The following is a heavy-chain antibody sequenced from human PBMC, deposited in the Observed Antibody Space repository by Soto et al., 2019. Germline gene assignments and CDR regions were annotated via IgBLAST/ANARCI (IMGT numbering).Heavy chain of an antibody. J-gene: IGHJ4*02. CDR3: ARDKSGWYDY. V-gene: IGHV4-39*02. Sequence: SETLSLTCNVSGGSISTSRSYWAWIRQPPGKGLEWLANIFYSGSTYYNPSLASRVTVSVDTSKNQFSLKLSSVTAADTAVYYCARDKSGWYDYWGQGTLVTVSS. CDR1: GGSISTSRSY. D-gene: IGHD6-19*01. CDR2: IFYSGST.